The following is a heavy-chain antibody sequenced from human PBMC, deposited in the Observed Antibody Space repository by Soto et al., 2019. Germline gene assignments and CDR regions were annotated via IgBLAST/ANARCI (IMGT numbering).Heavy chain of an antibody. CDR2: VKNKANSYTT. CDR1: GFTFSDHY. CDR3: TRVHLGAPTRYFDY. J-gene: IGHJ4*02. V-gene: IGHV3-72*01. D-gene: IGHD2-15*01. Sequence: EVQLVESGGGLVQPGGSLRLSCAASGFTFSDHYMDWVRQAPGKGLEWVGRVKNKANSYTTEYAASVKGRCTISRDDSRGLLFLQMNSLKTDDTALYYCTRVHLGAPTRYFDYWGQGALVTVSS.